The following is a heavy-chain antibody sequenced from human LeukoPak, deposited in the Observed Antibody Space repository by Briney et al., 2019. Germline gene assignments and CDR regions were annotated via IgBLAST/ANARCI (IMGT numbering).Heavy chain of an antibody. CDR2: ISGSGGST. Sequence: GGSLRLSCAASGFTSSSYAMSWVRQAPGKGLEWVSAISGSGGSTYYADSVKGRFTISRDNSKNTLYLQMNSLRAEDTAVYYCAKDDYGDYEAPYFDYWGQGTLVTVSS. J-gene: IGHJ4*02. D-gene: IGHD4-17*01. V-gene: IGHV3-23*01. CDR1: GFTSSSYA. CDR3: AKDDYGDYEAPYFDY.